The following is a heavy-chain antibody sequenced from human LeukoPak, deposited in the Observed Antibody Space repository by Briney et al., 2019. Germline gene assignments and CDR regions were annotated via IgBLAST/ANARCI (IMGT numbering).Heavy chain of an antibody. CDR3: AKGSIRGAFDP. CDR2: ISYDGSNK. V-gene: IGHV3-30*18. J-gene: IGHJ5*02. Sequence: PGRSLRLSCAASGFTFSSYGMHWVRQAPGKGLEWVAVISYDGSNKYYADSVKGRFTISRDNSKNTLYLQMNSLRAEDTAVYYCAKGSIRGAFDPWGQGTLVTVSS. CDR1: GFTFSSYG. D-gene: IGHD3-10*01.